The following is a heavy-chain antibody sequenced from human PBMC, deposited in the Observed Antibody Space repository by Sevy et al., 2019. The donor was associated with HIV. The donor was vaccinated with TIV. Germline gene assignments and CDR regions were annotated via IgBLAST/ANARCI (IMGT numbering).Heavy chain of an antibody. Sequence: GGSLRLSCAASGFSISTYAMNWVRQAPGKGLEWVSAISGRGGSTYYAASVEGRFTISRDNSKNSLYLQMNSLRAEDTAVYYCAKAPPGHCSSGSCPRAYYYYGMDVWGQGTTVTVSS. CDR1: GFSISTYA. CDR2: ISGRGGST. CDR3: AKAPPGHCSSGSCPRAYYYYGMDV. D-gene: IGHD2-15*01. J-gene: IGHJ6*02. V-gene: IGHV3-23*01.